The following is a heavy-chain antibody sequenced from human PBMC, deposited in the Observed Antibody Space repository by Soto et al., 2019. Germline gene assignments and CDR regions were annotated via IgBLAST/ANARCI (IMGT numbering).Heavy chain of an antibody. Sequence: GGSLRLSCAASGFTFSSYAMHWVRQAPGKGLEWVAVISYDGSNKYCADSVKGRFTISRDNSKNTLYLQMNSLRAEDTAVYYCARYTAMVTFDYWGQGTLVTVSS. J-gene: IGHJ4*02. V-gene: IGHV3-30-3*01. CDR3: ARYTAMVTFDY. D-gene: IGHD5-18*01. CDR2: ISYDGSNK. CDR1: GFTFSSYA.